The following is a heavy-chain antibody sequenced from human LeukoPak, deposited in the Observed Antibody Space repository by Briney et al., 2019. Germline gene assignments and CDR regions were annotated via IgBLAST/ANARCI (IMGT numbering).Heavy chain of an antibody. CDR1: GDTFSRYG. D-gene: IGHD6-13*01. J-gene: IGHJ6*04. Sequence: SVKVSCKASGDTFSRYGISWVRQAPGQGLEWMGGFIPIFGTAKYAQKFQGRVTITADESTSTAYVEMSSLRYDDTAVYYCARDKGIAAAGTVGDYYYGMDVWGEGATVTVSS. V-gene: IGHV1-69*13. CDR3: ARDKGIAAAGTVGDYYYGMDV. CDR2: FIPIFGTA.